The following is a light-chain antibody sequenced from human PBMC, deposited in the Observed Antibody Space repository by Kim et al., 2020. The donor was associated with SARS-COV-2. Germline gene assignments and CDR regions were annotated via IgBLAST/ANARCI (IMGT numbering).Light chain of an antibody. Sequence: LPASVSGSPGQSITISCTGTSSNVGGYNYVSWYQQHPGKAPKLMIYDVGTRPSGVSDRFSGSKSGNTASLTISGLQTEDEADYYCSSYTTTTTRVFGGGTQLTVL. CDR3: SSYTTTTTRV. J-gene: IGLJ3*02. V-gene: IGLV2-14*03. CDR2: DVG. CDR1: SSNVGGYNY.